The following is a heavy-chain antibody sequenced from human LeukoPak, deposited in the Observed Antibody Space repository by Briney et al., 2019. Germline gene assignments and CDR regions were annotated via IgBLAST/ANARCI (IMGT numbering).Heavy chain of an antibody. CDR2: ISGSGGST. Sequence: PGGSLRLSCAASGFTFSSYAMSWVRQAPGKGLERVSAISGSGGSTYYADSVKGRFTISRDNSKNTLYLQMNSLRAEDTAVYYCANLIYRTVGVVIPVGYWGQGTLVTVSS. J-gene: IGHJ4*02. CDR1: GFTFSSYA. V-gene: IGHV3-23*01. D-gene: IGHD3-3*01. CDR3: ANLIYRTVGVVIPVGY.